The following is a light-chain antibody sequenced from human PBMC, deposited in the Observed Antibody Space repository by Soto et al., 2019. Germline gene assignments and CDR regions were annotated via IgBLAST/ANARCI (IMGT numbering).Light chain of an antibody. Sequence: QSVLTQPPSASGTPGQRVTMSCSGSGSDIGRNYVYWFQQFPGTAPKLLIYNNDQRPSGVPDRFSGSKSGTSASLDISGLRSEDEADYYCAAWDDSLSGWVFGGGTKLTVL. CDR2: NND. V-gene: IGLV1-47*02. CDR3: AAWDDSLSGWV. CDR1: GSDIGRNY. J-gene: IGLJ3*02.